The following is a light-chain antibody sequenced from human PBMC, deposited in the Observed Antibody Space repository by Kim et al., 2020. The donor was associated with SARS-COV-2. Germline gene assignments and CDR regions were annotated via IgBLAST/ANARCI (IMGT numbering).Light chain of an antibody. CDR1: SLRSYY. CDR2: GKN. J-gene: IGLJ2*01. Sequence: SSELTQDPAVSVALGQTVRITCQGDSLRSYYASWYQQKPGQAPVLVIYGKNNRPSGIPDRFSGSSSGNTASLTISGAQAVDEADYYCQSRVRSGQVIFVGGTTLTVL. CDR3: QSRVRSGQVI. V-gene: IGLV3-19*01.